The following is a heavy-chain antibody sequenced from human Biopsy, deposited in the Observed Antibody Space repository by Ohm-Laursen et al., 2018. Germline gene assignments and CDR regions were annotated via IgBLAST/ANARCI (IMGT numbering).Heavy chain of an antibody. Sequence: SVKVSCKASGYTFTSQYLHWVRQVPGQGLEWMGWINPHSGTTKFAQDFQGRVTMTRDTSITTAYMELRRLRSDETAVYYCAKGQDLRGGAEYFQHWGQGALVTVSS. CDR2: INPHSGTT. J-gene: IGHJ1*01. CDR1: GYTFTSQY. CDR3: AKGQDLRGGAEYFQH. V-gene: IGHV1-2*02. D-gene: IGHD2-15*01.